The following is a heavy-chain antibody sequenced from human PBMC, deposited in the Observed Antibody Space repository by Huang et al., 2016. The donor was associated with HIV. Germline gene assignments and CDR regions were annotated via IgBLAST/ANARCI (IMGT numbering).Heavy chain of an antibody. Sequence: QVQLIQSGAEVKKPGSSVKVSCQASGGTFSSYAISWVRQAPGQGLEWMGRIIPIFDTANYAQKCQGRVTITADESTGTAYMELSSLRSEDTAIYYCARDLNGDFDYWGQGTLVTVSS. CDR3: ARDLNGDFDY. V-gene: IGHV1-69*18. J-gene: IGHJ4*02. D-gene: IGHD1-1*01. CDR2: IIPIFDTA. CDR1: GGTFSSYA.